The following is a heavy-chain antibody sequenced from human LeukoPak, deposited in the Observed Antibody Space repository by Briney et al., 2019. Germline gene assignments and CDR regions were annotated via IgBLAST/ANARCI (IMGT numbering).Heavy chain of an antibody. CDR1: GFTFSSFA. V-gene: IGHV3-23*01. CDR3: AKDQIGWAPGYSSGPLDY. CDR2: ISGSGDIT. D-gene: IGHD6-19*01. J-gene: IGHJ4*02. Sequence: GGSLRLSCAASGFTFSSFAMSWVRQAPGKGLEWVSGISGSGDITKYTDSVKGRFIVSRDNSKNMLFLQMNSLRAEDTAVYYCAKDQIGWAPGYSSGPLDYWGQGTLVTVSS.